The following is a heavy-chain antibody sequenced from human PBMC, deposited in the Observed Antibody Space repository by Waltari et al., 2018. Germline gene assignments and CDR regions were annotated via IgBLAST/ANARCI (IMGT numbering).Heavy chain of an antibody. CDR3: ARGVVVPAARLTSNWFDP. J-gene: IGHJ5*02. V-gene: IGHV4-38-2*01. D-gene: IGHD2-2*01. Sequence: QVQLQESGPGLVKPSETLSLTCAVSGYSISSGYYWGWIRQPPGKGLEWIGSLYHSGSTFYNPALNSRVTISVDTSKNPFSLKLSSVTAADTAVYYCARGVVVPAARLTSNWFDPWGQGTLVTVSS. CDR2: LYHSGST. CDR1: GYSISSGYY.